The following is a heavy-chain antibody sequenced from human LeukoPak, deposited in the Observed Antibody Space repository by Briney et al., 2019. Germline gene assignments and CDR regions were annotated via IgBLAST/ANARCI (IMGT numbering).Heavy chain of an antibody. CDR1: GGSISSYY. Sequence: SETLSLTCTVSGGSISSYYWSWIRQPPGKGLEWIGYIYYSGSTNYNPSLKSRVTISVDTSKNQFSLKLSSVTAADTAVYYCARLPHRIAVAGTRFDYWGQGTLVTVSS. CDR3: ARLPHRIAVAGTRFDY. J-gene: IGHJ4*02. CDR2: IYYSGST. V-gene: IGHV4-59*12. D-gene: IGHD6-19*01.